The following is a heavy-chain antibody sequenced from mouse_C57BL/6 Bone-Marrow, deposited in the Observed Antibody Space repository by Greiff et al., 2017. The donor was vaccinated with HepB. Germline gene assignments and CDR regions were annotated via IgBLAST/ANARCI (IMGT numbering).Heavy chain of an antibody. Sequence: QVQLQQSGAELARPGASVKLSCKASGYTFTSYGLSWVKQRTGQGLEWIGEIYPRSGNTYYNEKFKGKATLTADKSSSTAYMELRSLTSEDSAVYFCARPLIYYYGSSYFDYWGQGTTLTVSS. D-gene: IGHD1-1*01. J-gene: IGHJ2*01. CDR3: ARPLIYYYGSSYFDY. V-gene: IGHV1-81*01. CDR2: IYPRSGNT. CDR1: GYTFTSYG.